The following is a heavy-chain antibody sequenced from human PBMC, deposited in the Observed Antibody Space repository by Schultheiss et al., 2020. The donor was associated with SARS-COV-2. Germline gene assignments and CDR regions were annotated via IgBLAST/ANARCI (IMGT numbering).Heavy chain of an antibody. J-gene: IGHJ4*02. D-gene: IGHD5-18*01. CDR1: GGSISSGGYY. Sequence: SETLSLTCTVSGGSISSGGYYWSWIRQHPGKGLEWIGYIYYSGSTNSNPSLEGRVVTSVDTSKNQFSLKLSSVTAADTAIYYCAGSGYRYGARWWGQGALVTVSS. V-gene: IGHV4-61*08. CDR2: IYYSGST. CDR3: AGSGYRYGARW.